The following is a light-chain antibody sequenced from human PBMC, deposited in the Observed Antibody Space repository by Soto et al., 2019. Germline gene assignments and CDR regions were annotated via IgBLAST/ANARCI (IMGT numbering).Light chain of an antibody. J-gene: IGLJ2*01. V-gene: IGLV2-18*02. CDR3: SSYTSSSTSVV. CDR2: EVS. CDR1: SSDVGSYNR. Sequence: QSVLTQPPSMSGSPGQSVTISCTGTSSDVGSYNRVSWYQQPPGTAPKLMIYEVSNRPSGVPDRFSGSKSGNTASLTISGLQAEDEADYYCSSYTSSSTSVVFGGGTQLTVL.